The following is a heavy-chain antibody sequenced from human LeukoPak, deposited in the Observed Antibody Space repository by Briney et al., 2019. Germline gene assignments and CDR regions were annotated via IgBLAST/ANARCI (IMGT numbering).Heavy chain of an antibody. CDR1: GFTFSSYG. D-gene: IGHD6-19*01. Sequence: PGGSLRLSCAASGFTFSSYGMHWVRQAPGKGLEWVAVMSYDGSNKYYADSVKGRFTISRDNSKNTLYLQMNSLRAEDTAVYYCARVGYSSGWYPLRNWGQGTLVTVSS. CDR3: ARVGYSSGWYPLRN. V-gene: IGHV3-30*03. J-gene: IGHJ4*02. CDR2: MSYDGSNK.